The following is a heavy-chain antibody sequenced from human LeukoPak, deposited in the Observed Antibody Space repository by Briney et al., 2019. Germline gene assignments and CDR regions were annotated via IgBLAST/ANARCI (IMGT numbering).Heavy chain of an antibody. Sequence: GGSLRLSCVASGFTFSSHWMSWVRQAPGKGLEWLANLNQDASASYYVDSVKGRFTISRDNAKNSLYLQMSNLRVEDTAVYYCATSAGSPGNSWGQGALVTVSS. D-gene: IGHD1-7*01. CDR2: LNQDASAS. CDR3: ATSAGSPGNS. CDR1: GFTFSSHW. V-gene: IGHV3-7*01. J-gene: IGHJ1*01.